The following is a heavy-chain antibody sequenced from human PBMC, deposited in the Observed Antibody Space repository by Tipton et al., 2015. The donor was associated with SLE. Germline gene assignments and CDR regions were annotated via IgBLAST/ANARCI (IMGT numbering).Heavy chain of an antibody. D-gene: IGHD6-6*01. J-gene: IGHJ5*02. CDR3: ARGSYGPNWFDP. Sequence: TLSLTCTVSGGSVTSSYYWGWIRQPPGKGLEWIGNIYYSGYTYYNPSLKSRVTMSVDTSKNQLSLKLSPVTAADTAVYFCARGSYGPNWFDPWGQGTLVTVSS. V-gene: IGHV4-39*07. CDR2: IYYSGYT. CDR1: GGSVTSSYY.